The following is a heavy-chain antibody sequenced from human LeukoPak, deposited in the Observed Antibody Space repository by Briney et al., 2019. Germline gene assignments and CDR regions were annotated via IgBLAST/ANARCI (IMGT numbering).Heavy chain of an antibody. J-gene: IGHJ4*02. CDR3: ARDLGRDGVDY. D-gene: IGHD5-24*01. CDR2: ISAYNGNT. V-gene: IGHV1-18*01. Sequence: GASVKVSCQASGYTFIDYYIHWVRQAPGQGLEWMGWISAYNGNTNYAQKLQGRVTMTTDTSTSTAYMELRSLRSDDTAVYYCARDLGRDGVDYWGQGTLVTVSS. CDR1: GYTFIDYY.